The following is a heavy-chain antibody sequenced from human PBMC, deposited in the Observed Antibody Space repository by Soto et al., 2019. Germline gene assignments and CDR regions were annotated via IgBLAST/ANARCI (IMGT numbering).Heavy chain of an antibody. J-gene: IGHJ6*02. D-gene: IGHD2-15*01. CDR1: GYTFTSYD. Sequence: QVQLVQSGAEVKKPGASVKVSCKASGYTFTSYDINWVRQATGQGLEWMGWMHPNSENPGDAQKFQGRVTMTRNTSISTAYMELSSLRSEDTAVYYCARAKACSGGSCYSRYYYGMDVWGQGTTVTVSS. V-gene: IGHV1-8*01. CDR3: ARAKACSGGSCYSRYYYGMDV. CDR2: MHPNSENP.